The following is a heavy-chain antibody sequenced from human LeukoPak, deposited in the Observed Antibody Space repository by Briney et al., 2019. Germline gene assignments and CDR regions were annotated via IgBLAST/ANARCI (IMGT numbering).Heavy chain of an antibody. V-gene: IGHV1-2*02. D-gene: IGHD6-13*01. CDR1: GYTFTGYY. CDR3: ARAGDSSSWYYFDY. CDR2: INPNSGGT. J-gene: IGHJ4*02. Sequence: ASVKVSCKASGYTFTGYYMHWVRQAPGQGREWMGWINPNSGGTNYAQKFQGRVTMTRDTSISTAYMELSRLRSDDTAVYYCARAGDSSSWYYFDYWGQGTLVTVSS.